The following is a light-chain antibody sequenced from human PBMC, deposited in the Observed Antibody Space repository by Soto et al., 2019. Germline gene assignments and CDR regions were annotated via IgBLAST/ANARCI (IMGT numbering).Light chain of an antibody. CDR2: EVT. CDR3: CSYAGISNVV. CDR1: SSDVGGYDY. Sequence: QSALTQPPSASGSPGQSVTISCTGTSSDVGGYDYVSWYQQQSGKAPKLMIYEVTNRPSGVPDRFSGSKSGNTASLTVSGLQAEDEADYYCCSYAGISNVVFGAGTKLTVL. V-gene: IGLV2-8*01. J-gene: IGLJ2*01.